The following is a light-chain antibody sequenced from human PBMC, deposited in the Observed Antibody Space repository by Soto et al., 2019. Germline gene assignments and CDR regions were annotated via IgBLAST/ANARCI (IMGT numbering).Light chain of an antibody. CDR3: HQSYSTPFT. V-gene: IGKV1-39*01. J-gene: IGKJ3*01. Sequence: DIQMTQSPSSLSASVGDSVTITCRASQRISSYLNWYQQKPGKAPKLLIYAASSLQSGVPSRFSGSGSGTDFTLTISSLQPEDFATYSCHQSYSTPFTFGPGTKVDIK. CDR2: AAS. CDR1: QRISSY.